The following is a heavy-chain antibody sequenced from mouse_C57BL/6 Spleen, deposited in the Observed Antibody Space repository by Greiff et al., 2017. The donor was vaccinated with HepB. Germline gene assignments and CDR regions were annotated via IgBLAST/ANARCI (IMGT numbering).Heavy chain of an antibody. CDR2: IDPSDSYT. J-gene: IGHJ3*01. CDR3: ARKGAAD. V-gene: IGHV1-50*01. Sequence: QVQLQQPGAELVKPGASVKLSCKASGYTFTSYWMQWVKQRPGQGLEWIGEIDPSDSYTNYNQKFKGKATLTVDTSSSPAYMQLSSLTSADSAVYYCARKGAADWGQGTLVTVSA. CDR1: GYTFTSYW.